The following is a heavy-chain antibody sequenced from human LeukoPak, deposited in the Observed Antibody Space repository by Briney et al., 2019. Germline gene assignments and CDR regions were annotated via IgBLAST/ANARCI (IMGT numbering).Heavy chain of an antibody. Sequence: SGPTLVKPTQTLTLTCSFSGFSLSSSGMGVGWIRQPPGKALERLALIYWDDDKRYSPSLKSRLTITKDTSKNQVVLTMTNMDPVDTATYYCAHYTVGRSAHHDWGQGTLVTVSS. CDR3: AHYTVGRSAHHD. V-gene: IGHV2-5*02. CDR1: GFSLSSSGMG. D-gene: IGHD4-11*01. CDR2: IYWDDDK. J-gene: IGHJ4*02.